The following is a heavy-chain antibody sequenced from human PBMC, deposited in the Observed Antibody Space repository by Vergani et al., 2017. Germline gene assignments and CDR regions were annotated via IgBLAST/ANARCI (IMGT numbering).Heavy chain of an antibody. CDR2: IYYSGSN. CDR3: ARDCLAGGYYDYVWGSYRLNWFDP. D-gene: IGHD3-16*02. Sequence: QLQLQESGPGLVKPSETLSLTCTVSGGSISSSSYYWGWIRQPPGKGLEWIGSIYYSGSNYYNPSLKGRVTITVDTSKNQVSLKLSCVTAADTSVYYCARDCLAGGYYDYVWGSYRLNWFDPWGQGTLVTVSS. CDR1: GGSISSSSYY. J-gene: IGHJ5*02. V-gene: IGHV4-39*07.